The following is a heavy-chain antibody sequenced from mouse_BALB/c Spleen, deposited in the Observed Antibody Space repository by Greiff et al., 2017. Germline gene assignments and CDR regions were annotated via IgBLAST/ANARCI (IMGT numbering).Heavy chain of an antibody. CDR1: GFNIKDYY. CDR3: ARDDYAGMDY. Sequence: VQLQQSGAELVRPGALVKLSCKASGFNIKDYYMHWVKQRPEQGLEWIGWIDPENGNTIYDPKFPGKASITADTSSNTAYLQLSSLTSEDTAVYDCARDDYAGMDYWGEGTSVTVSS. CDR2: IDPENGNT. V-gene: IGHV14-1*02. J-gene: IGHJ4*01.